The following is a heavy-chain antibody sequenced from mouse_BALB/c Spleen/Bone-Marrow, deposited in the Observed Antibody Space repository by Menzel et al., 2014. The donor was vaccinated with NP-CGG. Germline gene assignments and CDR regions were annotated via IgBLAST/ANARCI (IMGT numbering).Heavy chain of an antibody. D-gene: IGHD1-2*01. J-gene: IGHJ1*01. CDR1: GFNIKDTY. CDR3: ALITTATFSYWYFAV. V-gene: IGHV14-3*02. CDR2: IDPANGNT. Sequence: VQLQQSGAELVKPGASVKLSCTASGFNIKDTYMHWVKQRPEQGLEWIGRIDPANGNTKYDPKFQGKATITADTSSNTAYLQLSSLTSEDTAVYYCALITTATFSYWYFAVWGAGTTVTVSS.